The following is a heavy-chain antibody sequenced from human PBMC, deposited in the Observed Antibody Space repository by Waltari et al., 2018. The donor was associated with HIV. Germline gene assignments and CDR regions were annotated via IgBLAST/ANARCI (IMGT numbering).Heavy chain of an antibody. CDR3: AKDLIVVTGALYYYDSSGPC. CDR2: ISGSGGST. V-gene: IGHV3-23*01. D-gene: IGHD3-22*01. J-gene: IGHJ4*02. Sequence: WVRQAPGKGLEWVSAISGSGGSTYYADSVKGRFTISRDNSKNTLYLQMNSLRAEDTAVYYCAKDLIVVTGALYYYDSSGPCWGQGTLVTVSS.